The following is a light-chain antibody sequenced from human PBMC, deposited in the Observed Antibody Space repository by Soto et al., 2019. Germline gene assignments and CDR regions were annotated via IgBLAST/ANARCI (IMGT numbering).Light chain of an antibody. J-gene: IGKJ5*01. CDR2: DAS. CDR3: QQRSNWPAMNT. CDR1: QSVSSA. V-gene: IGKV3-11*01. Sequence: EIVLTQSPGTLSLSPGERATLSCRASQSVSSALAWYLQKPGQAPRLLIYDASTRAAGIPVRFSGSGSGTDFTLTISSLEPEDFAVYYCQQRSNWPAMNTFGQGTRLEIK.